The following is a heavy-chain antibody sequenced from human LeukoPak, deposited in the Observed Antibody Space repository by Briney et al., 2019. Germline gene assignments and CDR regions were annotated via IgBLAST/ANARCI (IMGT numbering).Heavy chain of an antibody. CDR1: GGSISSNNYY. D-gene: IGHD2-2*02. CDR2: IYYSGST. CDR3: AREGYCSSISCYTDV. J-gene: IGHJ6*04. Sequence: PSETLSLTCTVSGGSISSNNYYWGWIRQPPGKRLEWIGSIYYSGSTYYNPSLKSRVTISVDTSKNQFSLKLSSVTAADTAVYYCAREGYCSSISCYTDVWGKGTTVTVSS. V-gene: IGHV4-39*07.